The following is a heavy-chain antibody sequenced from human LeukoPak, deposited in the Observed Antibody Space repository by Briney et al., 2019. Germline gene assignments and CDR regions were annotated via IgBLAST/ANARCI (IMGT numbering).Heavy chain of an antibody. D-gene: IGHD6-25*01. CDR3: ARVIGRLGDDY. Sequence: ASVRVSCKASGYTFTSYGISWVRQAPGQGLEWMGWINPNSGGTNYAQKFQGRVTMTRDTSISTAYMELSRLRSDDTAVYYCARVIGRLGDDYWGQGTLVTVSS. CDR2: INPNSGGT. J-gene: IGHJ4*02. V-gene: IGHV1-2*02. CDR1: GYTFTSYG.